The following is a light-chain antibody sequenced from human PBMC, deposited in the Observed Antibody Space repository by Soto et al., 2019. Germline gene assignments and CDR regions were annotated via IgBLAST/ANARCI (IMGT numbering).Light chain of an antibody. CDR2: EGS. Sequence: QSALTQPASVSGSPGQSITISCTGTSSDVGSYNLVSWYQQHPGKAPKRMIYEGSKRPSGVSNRFSGSKSVNTASLTISGLQAEDEADYYCCSYAGSGVVFGGGTKVTVL. V-gene: IGLV2-23*01. CDR1: SSDVGSYNL. J-gene: IGLJ2*01. CDR3: CSYAGSGVV.